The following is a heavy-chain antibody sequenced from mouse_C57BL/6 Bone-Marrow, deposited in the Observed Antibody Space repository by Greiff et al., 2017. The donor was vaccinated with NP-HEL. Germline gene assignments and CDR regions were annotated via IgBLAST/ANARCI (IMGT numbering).Heavy chain of an antibody. CDR3: TRRDGTGAMDY. CDR1: GFTFSDAW. J-gene: IGHJ4*01. Sequence: EVQVVESGGGLVQPGGSMKLSCAASGFTFSDAWMDWVRQSPEKGLEWVAEIRNKANNHATYYAESVKGRFTISRDDSKSSVYLQMNSLRAEDTGIYYCTRRDGTGAMDYWGQGTSVTVSS. D-gene: IGHD1-1*01. V-gene: IGHV6-6*01. CDR2: IRNKANNHAT.